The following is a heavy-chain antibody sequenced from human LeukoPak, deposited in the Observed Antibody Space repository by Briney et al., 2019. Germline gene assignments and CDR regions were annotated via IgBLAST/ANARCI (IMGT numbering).Heavy chain of an antibody. J-gene: IGHJ4*02. Sequence: SQTLSLTCTVSGDSISSGGYYWSWIRQHPGKGLEWIGYIYYSGSTYYNPSLKSRVTISVDTSKNQFSLKLSSVTAADTAVYYCARDGGDSSGYPFDYWGQGTLVTVSS. D-gene: IGHD3-22*01. CDR3: ARDGGDSSGYPFDY. CDR1: GDSISSGGYY. CDR2: IYYSGST. V-gene: IGHV4-31*03.